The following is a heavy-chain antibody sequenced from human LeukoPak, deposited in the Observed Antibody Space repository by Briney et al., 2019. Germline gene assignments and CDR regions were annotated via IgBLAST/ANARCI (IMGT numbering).Heavy chain of an antibody. CDR3: ARRPIGDSGVNY. CDR1: GFTFSSYS. Sequence: QPGGSLRLSCAASGFTFSSYSMNWVRQAPGKGLEWVSSISSSSSYIYYADSVKGRFTISRDNAKNSLYLQMNSLRAEDTAVYYCARRPIGDSGVNYWGQGTLVTVSS. V-gene: IGHV3-21*01. CDR2: ISSSSSYI. J-gene: IGHJ4*02. D-gene: IGHD2-21*01.